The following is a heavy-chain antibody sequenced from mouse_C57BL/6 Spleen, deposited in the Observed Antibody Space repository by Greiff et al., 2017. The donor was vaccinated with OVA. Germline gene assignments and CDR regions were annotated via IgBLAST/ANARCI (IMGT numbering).Heavy chain of an antibody. CDR1: GFTFSDYG. CDR3: ARREGDLYYFDY. CDR2: ISSGSSTI. V-gene: IGHV5-17*01. Sequence: EVNLVESGGGLVKPGGSLKLSCAASGFTFSDYGMHWVRQAPEKGLEWVAYISSGSSTIYYADTVKGRFTISRDNAKNTLFLQMTSLRSEDTAMYYCARREGDLYYFDYWGQGTTLTVSS. D-gene: IGHD3-3*01. J-gene: IGHJ2*01.